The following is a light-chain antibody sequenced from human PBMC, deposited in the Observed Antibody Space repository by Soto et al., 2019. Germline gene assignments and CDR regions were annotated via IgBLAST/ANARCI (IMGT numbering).Light chain of an antibody. CDR1: NSDVGAYPY. Sequence: QSALIQPASVSGSPGQSITISCTGTNSDVGAYPYVSWYQQHPGNAPKLLIYEVADRPSGVSDRFSGSKSGNTASLTISALQAEDEAVYYCSSYATSGTNVIFGGGTKVTVL. J-gene: IGLJ2*01. CDR3: SSYATSGTNVI. V-gene: IGLV2-14*03. CDR2: EVA.